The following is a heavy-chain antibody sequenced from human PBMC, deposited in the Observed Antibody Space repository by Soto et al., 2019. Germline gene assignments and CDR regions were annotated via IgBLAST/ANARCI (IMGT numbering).Heavy chain of an antibody. CDR3: AVDIVATIGEDY. Sequence: QVQLVQSAAEVKKPGSSVKVSCKASGGTFSSYAISWVRQAPGQGLQWMGGISPIFGKANYAQKFQCRVTITAEETTSTAYKELSSLRSEDAAVYYCAVDIVATIGEDYWVQGTLVTVS. V-gene: IGHV1-69*01. CDR1: GGTFSSYA. D-gene: IGHD5-12*01. CDR2: ISPIFGKA. J-gene: IGHJ4*01.